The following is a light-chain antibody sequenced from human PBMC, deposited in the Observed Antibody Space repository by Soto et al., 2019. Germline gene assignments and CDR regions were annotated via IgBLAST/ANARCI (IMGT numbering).Light chain of an antibody. CDR2: GAA. CDR1: QNIRNY. J-gene: IGKJ4*01. Sequence: DIQITQSPSSLSASGGDRGAITCRASQNIRNYLNWYQQTPGKAPRVLIYGAASLQSGVPSRFSGSGSGTNFSLTLTSLQPEDYADYYCQQSYNIQALTFGGGSKVDIK. V-gene: IGKV1-39*01. CDR3: QQSYNIQALT.